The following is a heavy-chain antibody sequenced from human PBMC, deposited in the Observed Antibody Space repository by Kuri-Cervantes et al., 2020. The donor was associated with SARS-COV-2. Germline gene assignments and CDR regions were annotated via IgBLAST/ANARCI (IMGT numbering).Heavy chain of an antibody. CDR1: GGSISSYY. CDR2: IYYSGST. CDR3: ARVRIFGVPGFAFDI. V-gene: IGHV4-59*01. J-gene: IGHJ3*02. Sequence: SCTVSGGSISSYYWSWIRQPPGKGLEWIGYIYYSGSTNYNPSLKSRVTISVDTSKNQFSLKLSSVTAADTAVYYCARVRIFGVPGFAFDIWGKGTMVTVSS. D-gene: IGHD3-3*01.